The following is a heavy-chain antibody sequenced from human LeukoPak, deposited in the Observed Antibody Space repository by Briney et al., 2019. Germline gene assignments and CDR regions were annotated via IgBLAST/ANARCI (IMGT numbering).Heavy chain of an antibody. Sequence: SETLSLTCSVSGGSISGYYWTWIRQPAGKGLEWIGRVYTSGSTHYNPSLKTRLTMSVDTSKNQFSLKLSSVTAADTAVYYCARAKKGVAGFFDYWGQGTLVTVSS. CDR3: ARAKKGVAGFFDY. CDR1: GGSISGYY. J-gene: IGHJ4*02. V-gene: IGHV4-4*07. D-gene: IGHD6-19*01. CDR2: VYTSGST.